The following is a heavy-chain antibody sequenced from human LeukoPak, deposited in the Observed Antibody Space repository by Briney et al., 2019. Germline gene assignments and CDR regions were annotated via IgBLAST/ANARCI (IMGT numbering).Heavy chain of an antibody. CDR2: INPSGGST. J-gene: IGHJ3*02. CDR3: ARVTGAFDI. V-gene: IGHV1-46*01. CDR1: GDTFSRYA. Sequence: ASVKVSCKASGDTFSRYAISWVRQAPGQGLEWMGIINPSGGSTSYAQKFQGRVTMTRDMSTSTVYMELSSLRSEDTAVYYCARVTGAFDIWGQGTMVTVSS.